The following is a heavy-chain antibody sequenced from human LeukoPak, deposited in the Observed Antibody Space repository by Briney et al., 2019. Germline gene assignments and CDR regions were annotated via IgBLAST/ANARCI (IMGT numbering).Heavy chain of an antibody. D-gene: IGHD2-15*01. CDR1: GFTFSSYS. V-gene: IGHV3-21*01. CDR3: ARVHGGFYYMDV. J-gene: IGHJ6*03. Sequence: GGSLRLSCAASGFTFSSYSMNWVRQAPGKGPEWVSSINSGSTYIYYADSVKGRFTISRDNAKNSLYLQMNSLRAEDTALYYCARVHGGFYYMDVWGKGTTVTVSS. CDR2: INSGSTYI.